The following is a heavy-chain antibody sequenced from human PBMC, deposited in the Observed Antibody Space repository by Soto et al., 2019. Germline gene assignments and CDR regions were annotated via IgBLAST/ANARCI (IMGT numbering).Heavy chain of an antibody. J-gene: IGHJ6*02. CDR3: ARDRGSYGSGRELRNDYYYGLDV. CDR2: IYSGGST. CDR1: GFAVSSNY. V-gene: IGHV3-66*01. D-gene: IGHD3-10*01. Sequence: GGSLRLSCAASGFAVSSNYMSWVRQAPGKGLEWVSVIYSGGSTYYADSVKGRFTISRDNSKNTLYLQMNSLRADDTDVYYCARDRGSYGSGRELRNDYYYGLDVWGQGTTVTVSS.